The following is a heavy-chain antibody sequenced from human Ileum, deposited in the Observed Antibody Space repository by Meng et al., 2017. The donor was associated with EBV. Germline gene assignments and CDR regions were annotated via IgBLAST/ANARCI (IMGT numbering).Heavy chain of an antibody. V-gene: IGHV3-74*01. J-gene: IGHJ4*02. CDR3: SRDLAGPYDD. CDR2: TNEDGGFT. CDR1: GFPFSHYW. Sequence: VQLVESGGALVQPGGSLRLSCATSGFPFSHYWMHWVRQVPGKGLVWVSRTNEDGGFTTYADSVRGRFTISRDNTKNILYLQMDSLRAEDTAVYFCSRDLAGPYDDWGQGTLVTVPS.